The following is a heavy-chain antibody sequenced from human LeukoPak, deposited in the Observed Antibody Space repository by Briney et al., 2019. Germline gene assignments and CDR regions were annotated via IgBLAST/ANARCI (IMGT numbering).Heavy chain of an antibody. J-gene: IGHJ2*01. Sequence: PGGSLRLSCAASGFTFNSYSMNWVRQTPGKGLEWVSSISGGSGYIYYADSVKGRFTISRDNAKSSLYLQMNSLRAEDTAVYYCARHDSGDYDWYFDLWGRGTLVTVSS. V-gene: IGHV3-21*01. CDR1: GFTFNSYS. D-gene: IGHD4-17*01. CDR3: ARHDSGDYDWYFDL. CDR2: ISGGSGYI.